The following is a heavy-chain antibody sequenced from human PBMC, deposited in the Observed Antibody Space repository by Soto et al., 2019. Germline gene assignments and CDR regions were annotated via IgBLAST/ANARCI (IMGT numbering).Heavy chain of an antibody. Sequence: QVHLQQWGAGLLKPSETLSLTCAVYGESFIGYYWTWIRQSPGKGLEWIGEINHGGSTNYNPSLKSRVTISIDTSKNQFSLKLTSVTAADTSVYYCARQSTGYSVEVDYWGQGTLVTVSS. CDR2: INHGGST. CDR1: GESFIGYY. CDR3: ARQSTGYSVEVDY. D-gene: IGHD6-13*01. V-gene: IGHV4-34*01. J-gene: IGHJ4*02.